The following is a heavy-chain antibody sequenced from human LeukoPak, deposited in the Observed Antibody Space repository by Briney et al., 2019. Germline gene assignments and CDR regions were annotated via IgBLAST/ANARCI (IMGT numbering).Heavy chain of an antibody. CDR2: ISGSGGST. V-gene: IGHV3-23*01. J-gene: IGHJ4*02. D-gene: IGHD6-19*01. Sequence: GGSLRLSCAASGFTFSSYAMSWVRQAPGKGLEWVSGISGSGGSTHYADSVKGRLTISRDNSKNTLSLQMNSLRAGDTAVYYCATFSSGWFSSFDYWGQGTLVTVSS. CDR1: GFTFSSYA. CDR3: ATFSSGWFSSFDY.